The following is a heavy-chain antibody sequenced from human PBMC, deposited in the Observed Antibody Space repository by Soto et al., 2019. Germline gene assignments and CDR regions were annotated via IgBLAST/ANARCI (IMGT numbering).Heavy chain of an antibody. Sequence: QVQLVQSGAEVKKPGSSVKVSCKASGGTFSSYAISWVRQAPGQGLEWMGGIIPIFGTANYAQKSQGRVTIPAAEAXXTXYXXLSRLRSEDAAVYYCARVSQMPTVTTWWTRGYCQHWGQGTLVTVSS. V-gene: IGHV1-69*12. CDR3: ARVSQMPTVTTWWTRGYCQH. CDR2: IIPIFGTA. J-gene: IGHJ1*01. CDR1: GGTFSSYA. D-gene: IGHD4-17*01.